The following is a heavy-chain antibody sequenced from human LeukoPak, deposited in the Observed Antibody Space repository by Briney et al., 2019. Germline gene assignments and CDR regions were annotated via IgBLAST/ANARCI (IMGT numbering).Heavy chain of an antibody. Sequence: GGSLRLSCAASGFTFSSYAMHWVRQAPGKGLEWVGVISYDGRNKYYADSVKGRFTISRDSSKNTLYLQMNSLRAEDTAGYYCASVGGPSFYFDYWGQGTLVTVSS. CDR3: ASVGGPSFYFDY. CDR1: GFTFSSYA. V-gene: IGHV3-30*04. CDR2: ISYDGRNK. D-gene: IGHD3-16*01. J-gene: IGHJ4*02.